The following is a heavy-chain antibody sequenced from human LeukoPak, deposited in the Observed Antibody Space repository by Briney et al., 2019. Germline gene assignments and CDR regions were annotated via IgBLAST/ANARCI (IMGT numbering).Heavy chain of an antibody. Sequence: GASVKVSCKASGYIFSDYYMHWVRQAPGQGLVWLGWINPKSGAADYAQQFRGRVTMTRDTSISTDYMEMKRVTSDDTAVYYCARGAEAETSPLDFWGQGTLVIVS. CDR2: INPKSGAA. CDR1: GYIFSDYY. D-gene: IGHD6-13*01. J-gene: IGHJ4*02. V-gene: IGHV1-2*02. CDR3: ARGAEAETSPLDF.